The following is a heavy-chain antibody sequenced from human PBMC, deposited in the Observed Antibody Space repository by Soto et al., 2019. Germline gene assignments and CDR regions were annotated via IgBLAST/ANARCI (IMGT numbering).Heavy chain of an antibody. Sequence: QVQLQESGPGLVKPSQTLSLTCSVSGGSISSGGHYWSWIRQPPGKGLECIAYIYYSGSTYYNPSLKSRITISVDTSNNQFSLKLTSVTAADTAVYYCVRDANAAMPRFAFDIWGQGIMVTVSS. CDR2: IYYSGST. CDR3: VRDANAAMPRFAFDI. V-gene: IGHV4-31*03. CDR1: GGSISSGGHY. J-gene: IGHJ3*02. D-gene: IGHD2-2*01.